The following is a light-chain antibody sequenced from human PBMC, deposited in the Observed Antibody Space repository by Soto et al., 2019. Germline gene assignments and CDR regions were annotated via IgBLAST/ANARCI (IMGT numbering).Light chain of an antibody. J-gene: IGKJ2*01. V-gene: IGKV2-40*01. CDR3: MQRIEFPPDT. CDR1: QSLLDSDDGNTY. Sequence: DIVMTQTPLSLPVTPGEPASISCRSSQSLLDSDDGNTYLDWYLQKPGQSPQLLIYTLSYRAYGVPDRFSGLGSDTDLTLKISRVEAEDVGVYYCMQRIEFPPDTFGQGTKLEIK. CDR2: TLS.